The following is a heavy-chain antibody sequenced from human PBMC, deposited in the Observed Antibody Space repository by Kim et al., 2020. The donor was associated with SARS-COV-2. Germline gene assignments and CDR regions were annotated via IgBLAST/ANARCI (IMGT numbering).Heavy chain of an antibody. J-gene: IGHJ6*01. CDR3: ARRYFDWSYQYGMDV. V-gene: IGHV4-39*01. CDR2: IYYSGIT. D-gene: IGHD3-9*01. Sequence: SETLSLTCTVSGGSISSNSCYWGWIRQPPGKGLEWIGSIYYSGITYYNPSLKSRVTISVDTSKNQFFLKLSTVTAADTAVYYCARRYFDWSYQYGMDVWG. CDR1: GGSISSNSCY.